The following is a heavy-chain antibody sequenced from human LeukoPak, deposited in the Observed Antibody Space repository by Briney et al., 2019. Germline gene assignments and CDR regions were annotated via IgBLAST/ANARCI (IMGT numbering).Heavy chain of an antibody. CDR3: AKDTRGFRELLRLGAFDI. J-gene: IGHJ3*02. CDR1: GFTFSSYA. V-gene: IGHV3-23*01. CDR2: INGSGGST. D-gene: IGHD3-10*01. Sequence: GGSLRLSCAASGFTFSSYAMSWVRQAPGKGLEWVSAINGSGGSTYYADSVKGRFTISRDNSKNTLYLQMNSLRAEDTAVYYCAKDTRGFRELLRLGAFDIWGQGTMVTVSS.